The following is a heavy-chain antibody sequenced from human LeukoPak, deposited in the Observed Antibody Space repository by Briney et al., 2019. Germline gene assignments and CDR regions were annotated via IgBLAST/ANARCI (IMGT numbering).Heavy chain of an antibody. D-gene: IGHD3-10*01. Sequence: ASVKVSCKASGYXLTGYFMHWVRQAPGQGLEWMGWINPNSGGTNYAQKFQGRVTMTRDTSISTACMELSRLRSDDTAVYYCAKDGSGEYGMDVWGQGTTVTVSS. CDR1: GYXLTGYF. CDR2: INPNSGGT. CDR3: AKDGSGEYGMDV. J-gene: IGHJ6*02. V-gene: IGHV1-2*02.